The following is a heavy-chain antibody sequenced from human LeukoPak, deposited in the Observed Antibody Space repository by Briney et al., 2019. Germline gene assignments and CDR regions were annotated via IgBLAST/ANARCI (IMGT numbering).Heavy chain of an antibody. J-gene: IGHJ6*02. Sequence: ASVKDSSKASGFTFTSSAMQWGRQARGQRLEWIGWIVVGSGNTNYAQKFQERVTITRDMSTSTAYMELSSLRSEDTAVNYCAADVGQYYVMDVWGQGTTVTVSS. V-gene: IGHV1-58*02. CDR1: GFTFTSSA. CDR3: AADVGQYYVMDV. CDR2: IVVGSGNT.